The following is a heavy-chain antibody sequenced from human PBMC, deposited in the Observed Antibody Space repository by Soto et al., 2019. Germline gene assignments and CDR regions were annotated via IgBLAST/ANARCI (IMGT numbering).Heavy chain of an antibody. CDR2: IKQDGNEK. Sequence: EVQLVESGGGLVQPGGSLRLSCAASGFTFSSYWMSWVRQAPGKGLEWVANIKQDGNEKYYVDSVKGRFTISRDNAKNSLYLQMNSLRAEDTAVYYCARDLIDIVVVPAASSPWGQGTLVTVSS. V-gene: IGHV3-7*01. J-gene: IGHJ5*02. CDR1: GFTFSSYW. CDR3: ARDLIDIVVVPAASSP. D-gene: IGHD2-2*01.